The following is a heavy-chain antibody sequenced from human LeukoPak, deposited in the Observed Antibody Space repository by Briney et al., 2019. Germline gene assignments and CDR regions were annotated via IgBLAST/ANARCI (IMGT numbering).Heavy chain of an antibody. J-gene: IGHJ6*02. CDR2: INPSGSST. Sequence: ASVKVSCKAAGNTFTSYYIFRVRQAPGQGLEWMGMINPSGSSTTYGQKFQGRVTITADKSTSTAYMELSSLRSEDTAVYYCARDPSGMDVWGQGTTVTVSS. CDR3: ARDPSGMDV. V-gene: IGHV1-46*01. CDR1: GNTFTSYY.